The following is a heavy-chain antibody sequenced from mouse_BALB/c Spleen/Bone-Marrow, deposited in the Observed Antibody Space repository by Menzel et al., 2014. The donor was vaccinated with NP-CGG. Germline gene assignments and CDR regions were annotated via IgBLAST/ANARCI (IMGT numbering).Heavy chain of an antibody. CDR2: IHPGNSDT. J-gene: IGHJ2*01. Sequence: VHVKQSGTVLARPGAAVKMSCKASSYTFSNYWMHWIKQRPGQGLEWIGTIHPGNSDTTYNRKFKGKAKLTAVTSTSTAYMELSSLTNEDSAVYYCTTLARNNFDYWGQGTTLTVSS. V-gene: IGHV1-5*01. D-gene: IGHD3-1*01. CDR1: SYTFSNYW. CDR3: TTLARNNFDY.